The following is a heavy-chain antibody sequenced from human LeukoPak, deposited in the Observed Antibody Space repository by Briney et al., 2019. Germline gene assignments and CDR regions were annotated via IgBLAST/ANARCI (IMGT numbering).Heavy chain of an antibody. CDR2: IYYSGST. D-gene: IGHD1-14*01. Sequence: PETLSLTCTVSGGSFSSGSYYWSWIRQPPGKGLEWIGYIYYSGSTNYNPSLKSRVTISVDTSKNQFSLKLSSVTAADTAVYYCARNRRGDYYYGMDVWGKGTTVTVSS. J-gene: IGHJ6*04. V-gene: IGHV4-61*01. CDR1: GGSFSSGSYY. CDR3: ARNRRGDYYYGMDV.